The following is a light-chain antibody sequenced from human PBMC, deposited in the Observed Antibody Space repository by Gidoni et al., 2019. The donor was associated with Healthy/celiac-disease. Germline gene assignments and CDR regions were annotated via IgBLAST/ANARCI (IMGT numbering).Light chain of an antibody. J-gene: IGKJ1*01. Sequence: DIQMTHSPSSLSASVGDRVTITCRESQSISSYLNWYQQKPGKAPKLLIYAASSLQSGFPSRFSGSGCGTDLTITIRSLQHEDFATYYCQQRYSTPWTFGQGTKVEIK. V-gene: IGKV1-39*01. CDR2: AAS. CDR3: QQRYSTPWT. CDR1: QSISSY.